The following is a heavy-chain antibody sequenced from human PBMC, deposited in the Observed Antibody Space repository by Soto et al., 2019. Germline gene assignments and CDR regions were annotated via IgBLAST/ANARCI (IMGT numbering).Heavy chain of an antibody. CDR1: GFTFSSYG. Sequence: QVQLVESGGGVVQPGRSLRLSCAASGFTFSSYGMHWVRQAPGKGLEWVAVISYDGSNKYYADSVKGRFTISRDNSKNTLYLKMNSLRAEDTAVYYCAKGIGNYYYYGMDVWGQGTTVTVSS. CDR3: AKGIGNYYYYGMDV. CDR2: ISYDGSNK. V-gene: IGHV3-30*18. J-gene: IGHJ6*02.